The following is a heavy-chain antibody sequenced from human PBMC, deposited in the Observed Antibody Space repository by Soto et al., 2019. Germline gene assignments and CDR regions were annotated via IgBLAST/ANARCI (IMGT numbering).Heavy chain of an antibody. CDR1: GFTFNHSA. CDR2: VSGRGGSK. Sequence: VQLLESGGGLVQPGGSLRLACTASGFTFNHSAMTWVRQAPGRGLEWVASVSGRGGSKKYADSVKARFIISRDNCNITLYLEMDSVGVDDTAVYYCAKDSTVTTSLYFFFYGFDVWGQGTTVTVAS. D-gene: IGHD4-17*01. V-gene: IGHV3-23*01. CDR3: AKDSTVTTSLYFFFYGFDV. J-gene: IGHJ6*01.